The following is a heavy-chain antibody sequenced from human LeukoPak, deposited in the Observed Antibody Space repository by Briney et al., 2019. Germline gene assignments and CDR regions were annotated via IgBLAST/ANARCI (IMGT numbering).Heavy chain of an antibody. D-gene: IGHD1-26*01. J-gene: IGHJ4*02. CDR1: GGTFSSYA. V-gene: IGHV1-69*05. CDR2: IIPIFGTA. Sequence: ASVKVSCKASGGTFSSYAISWVRQAPGQGLEWMGGIIPIFGTANYAQKFQGRVTITTDESTSTAYMELSSLRSEDTAVYYCARVSGSYSQFDYWGQGTLVSVSS. CDR3: ARVSGSYSQFDY.